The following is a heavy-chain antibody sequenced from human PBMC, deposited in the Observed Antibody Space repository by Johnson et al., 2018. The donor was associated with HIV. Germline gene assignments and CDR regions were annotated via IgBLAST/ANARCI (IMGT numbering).Heavy chain of an antibody. V-gene: IGHV3-7*05. J-gene: IGHJ3*02. Sequence: QLVESGGGLVQPGGSLRLSCAASGFTFSSYWMHWVRQAPGKGLEWVANIKQDGSEKYYVDSVKGRFTISRDNAKNSLYLQMNSLRAEDTAVYYCAREWVNGAFDIWGQGTMVTVSS. CDR2: IKQDGSEK. CDR1: GFTFSSYW. CDR3: AREWVNGAFDI. D-gene: IGHD1-1*01.